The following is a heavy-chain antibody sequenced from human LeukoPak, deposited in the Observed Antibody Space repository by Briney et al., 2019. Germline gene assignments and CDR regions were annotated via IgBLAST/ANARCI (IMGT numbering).Heavy chain of an antibody. J-gene: IGHJ4*02. CDR3: ARENVIAAAGTGDY. Sequence: PGGSLRLSCAASGFTFSSYSMNWVRQAPGKGLEWVSSISSSSSYIYYADSVKGRFTISRDNAKNSLYLQMNSLRAEDTAVYYCARENVIAAAGTGDYWGQGTLVTVSS. CDR2: ISSSSSYI. V-gene: IGHV3-21*01. D-gene: IGHD6-13*01. CDR1: GFTFSSYS.